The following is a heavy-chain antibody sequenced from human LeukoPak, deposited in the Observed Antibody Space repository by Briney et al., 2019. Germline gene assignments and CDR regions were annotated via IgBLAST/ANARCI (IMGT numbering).Heavy chain of an antibody. J-gene: IGHJ4*02. V-gene: IGHV1-2*02. CDR3: GTLLSNGPFDY. CDR2: IYPNSGAT. CDR1: GYTFTGYY. Sequence: ASVKASCKASGYTFTGYYMHWGRQAPGQGLERMGYIYPNSGATKYAQKFQDRVTMTRDTSISTAYMELSGLRSDDTAVYYCGTLLSNGPFDYWGQGSLVTVSS.